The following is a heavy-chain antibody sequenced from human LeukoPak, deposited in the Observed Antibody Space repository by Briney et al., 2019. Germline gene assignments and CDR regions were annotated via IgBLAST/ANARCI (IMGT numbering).Heavy chain of an antibody. V-gene: IGHV3-74*01. J-gene: IGHJ4*02. CDR1: GFTLSSYW. D-gene: IGHD2-15*01. CDR3: ARGLHCSGGSCYDTTFDY. CDR2: INSDGGST. Sequence: GGSLRLSCAAPGFTLSSYWMHWVRQTPGMGLVWVSRINSDGGSTRYADSVKGRFTISRDNAKNTLYLQMNSLRADDTAVYYCARGLHCSGGSCYDTTFDYWGQGTLVTVSS.